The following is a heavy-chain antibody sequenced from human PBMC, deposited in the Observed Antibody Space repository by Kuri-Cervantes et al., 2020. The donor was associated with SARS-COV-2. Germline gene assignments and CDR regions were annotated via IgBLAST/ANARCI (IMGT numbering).Heavy chain of an antibody. Sequence: ASVKVSCKASGYTFTSYYMHWVRQAPGQGLEWMGIINPSGGSTSYAQKFQGKVTMTRDTSTSTVYMELSSLRSEDTAVYYCARDPTPHYDFWSGSYYFDYWGQGTLVTVSS. CDR1: GYTFTSYY. D-gene: IGHD3-3*01. CDR3: ARDPTPHYDFWSGSYYFDY. V-gene: IGHV1-46*01. J-gene: IGHJ4*02. CDR2: INPSGGST.